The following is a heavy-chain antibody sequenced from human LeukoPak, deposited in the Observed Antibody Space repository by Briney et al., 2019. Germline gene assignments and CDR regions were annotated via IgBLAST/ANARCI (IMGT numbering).Heavy chain of an antibody. CDR1: GCTFTGCY. D-gene: IGHD5-12*01. V-gene: IGHV1-2*06. J-gene: IGHJ4*02. CDR3: ARESRYSGYDRSFDY. CDR2: INPNSGGT. Sequence: ASVKVSCKASGCTFTGCYMHWVRQAPGQGLEWMGRINPNSGGTNYAQKFQGRVTMTRDTSISTAYMELSRLRSDDTAVYYCARESRYSGYDRSFDYWGQGTLVTVSS.